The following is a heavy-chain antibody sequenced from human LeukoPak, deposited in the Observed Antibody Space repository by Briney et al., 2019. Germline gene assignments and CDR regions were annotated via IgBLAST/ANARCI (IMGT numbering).Heavy chain of an antibody. J-gene: IGHJ4*02. CDR3: ARQDWLGDRYYFDS. CDR1: GFTFSSYS. CDR2: ISTSSSYI. V-gene: IGHV3-21*01. Sequence: GGSLRLSCAASGFTFSSYSLNWVRQAPGKGLEWVSFISTSSSYIYYADSVKGRFTISRDNARNSLYLQTNSLRAEDTAVYYCARQDWLGDRYYFDSWGQGTLVTVSS. D-gene: IGHD3-9*01.